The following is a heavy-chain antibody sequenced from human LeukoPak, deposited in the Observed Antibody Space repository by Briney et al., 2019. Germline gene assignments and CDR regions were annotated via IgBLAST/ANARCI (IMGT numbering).Heavy chain of an antibody. CDR2: ISSSTSNI. J-gene: IGHJ4*02. Sequence: GGSLRLSCTGSGFIFNSYGINWVRQAPGKGLEWVAYISSSTSNIFYADSVKGRFTISRDHAKDSVLLQMDSLRVEDTALYFCARDGVMAETPFYFDSWGQGALVTVSS. CDR3: ARDGVMAETPFYFDS. D-gene: IGHD2-21*01. CDR1: GFIFNSYG. V-gene: IGHV3-48*01.